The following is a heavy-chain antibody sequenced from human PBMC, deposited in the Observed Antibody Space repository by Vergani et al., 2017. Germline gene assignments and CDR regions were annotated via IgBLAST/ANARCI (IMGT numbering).Heavy chain of an antibody. J-gene: IGHJ3*02. CDR3: AKSREYYDSSGRSAFDI. V-gene: IGHV3-23*01. CDR1: GFTFSSYA. D-gene: IGHD3-22*01. Sequence: EVQLLESGGGLVQPGGFLRLSCAASGFTFSSYAMSWVRQAPGKGLEWVSAISGSGGSTYYADSVKGRFTISRDNSKNTLYLQMNSLRAEDTAVYYCAKSREYYDSSGRSAFDIWGQGTMVTVSS. CDR2: ISGSGGST.